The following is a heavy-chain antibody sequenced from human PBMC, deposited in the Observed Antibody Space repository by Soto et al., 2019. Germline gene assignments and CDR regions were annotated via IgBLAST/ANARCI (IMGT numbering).Heavy chain of an antibody. CDR2: IYYSGST. CDR3: ARRIRFTVTTSYFDY. V-gene: IGHV4-39*01. D-gene: IGHD4-17*01. J-gene: IGHJ4*02. CDR1: GGSISSSSYY. Sequence: SETLSLTCTVSGGSISSSSYYWGWIRQPPGKGLEWIGSIYYSGSTYYNPSLKSRVTISVDTSKNQFSLKLSSVTAADTAVYYCARRIRFTVTTSYFDYWGQGTLVTVSS.